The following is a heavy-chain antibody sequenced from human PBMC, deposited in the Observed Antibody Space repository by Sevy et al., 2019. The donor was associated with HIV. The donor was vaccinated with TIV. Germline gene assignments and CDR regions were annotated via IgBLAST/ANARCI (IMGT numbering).Heavy chain of an antibody. J-gene: IGHJ4*02. CDR2: INQDGSEK. V-gene: IGHV3-7*01. Sequence: GGSLRLSCAASGFTFSSYWMSWVRQAPGKGLEWVANINQDGSEKHYGDSVKGRATISRDSSKNSLFLQVHSLRVEDTAVYYCARDSKADYNYGLGEMKAYWGQGTLVTVSS. CDR3: ARDSKADYNYGLGEMKAY. CDR1: GFTFSSYW. D-gene: IGHD3-16*01.